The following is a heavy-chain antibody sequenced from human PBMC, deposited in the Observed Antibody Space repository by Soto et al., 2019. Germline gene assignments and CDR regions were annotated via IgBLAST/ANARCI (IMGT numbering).Heavy chain of an antibody. V-gene: IGHV1-2*04. CDR1: GYTFTGYY. CDR3: ARDLLVGAAWGTPTKNYYYYGMDV. Sequence: ASVKVSCKASGYTFTGYYMHWVRQAPGQGLEWMGWINPNSGGTNYAQKFQGWVTMTRDTSISTAYMELSRLRSDDTAVYYCARDLLVGAAWGTPTKNYYYYGMDVRGQGTTVTVSS. D-gene: IGHD1-26*01. J-gene: IGHJ6*02. CDR2: INPNSGGT.